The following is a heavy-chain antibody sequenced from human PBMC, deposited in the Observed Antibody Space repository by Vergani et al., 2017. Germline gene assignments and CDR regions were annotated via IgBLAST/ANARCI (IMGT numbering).Heavy chain of an antibody. Sequence: DVHLAESGGGFFQPGGSLRLSCSASGFSFNSYWMHWVRQVPGKGLLWVSRIKSDGSITAYADSVKGRFTISRDNAQNTLYLQMNSLRVEDTGVYYCARGQAGYQVLYRAYFDPWGQGTLVTVSS. V-gene: IGHV3-74*03. D-gene: IGHD2-2*02. J-gene: IGHJ5*02. CDR3: ARGQAGYQVLYRAYFDP. CDR2: IKSDGSIT. CDR1: GFSFNSYW.